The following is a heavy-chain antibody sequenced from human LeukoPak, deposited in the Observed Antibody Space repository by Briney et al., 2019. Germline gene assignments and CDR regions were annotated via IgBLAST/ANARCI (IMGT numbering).Heavy chain of an antibody. V-gene: IGHV4-34*01. CDR1: GGSFSGYY. CDR3: ASSRETYYYGSGRQPYDY. CDR2: INHSGST. Sequence: SETLSLTCAVYGGSFSGYYWSWIRQPPGKGLEWIGEINHSGSTNYNPSLKSRVTISVDTSNNHFSLKLSSVTAADTAVYYCASSRETYYYGSGRQPYDYWGQGTLVTVSS. J-gene: IGHJ4*02. D-gene: IGHD3-10*01.